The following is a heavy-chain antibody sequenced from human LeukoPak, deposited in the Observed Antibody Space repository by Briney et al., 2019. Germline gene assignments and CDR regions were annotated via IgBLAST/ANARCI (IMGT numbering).Heavy chain of an antibody. CDR3: ARVQNDFWRGYLDY. CDR2: IYYSGST. D-gene: IGHD3-3*01. Sequence: PSETLSLTCTVSGGSISSYYWSWIRQPPGKGLEWIGYIYYSGSTNYNPSLKSRVTISVDTSKNQFSLKLSSVTAADTAVYYCARVQNDFWRGYLDYWGQGTLVTVSS. V-gene: IGHV4-59*01. J-gene: IGHJ4*02. CDR1: GGSISSYY.